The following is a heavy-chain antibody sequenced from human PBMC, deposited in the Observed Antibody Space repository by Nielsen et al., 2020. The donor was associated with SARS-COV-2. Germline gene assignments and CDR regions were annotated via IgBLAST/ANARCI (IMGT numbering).Heavy chain of an antibody. V-gene: IGHV1-2*06. CDR2: INPNSGGT. D-gene: IGHD6-6*01. CDR1: GYTFTGYY. CDR3: ARRSIADSGGFDY. Sequence: ASVKVSCKASGYTFTGYYMHWVRQAPGQGLEWMGQINPNSGGTNYAQKFQGRVTMTSDTSISTAYMKLSSLRSDDTAVYFCARRSIADSGGFDYWGQGILVTVSS. J-gene: IGHJ4*02.